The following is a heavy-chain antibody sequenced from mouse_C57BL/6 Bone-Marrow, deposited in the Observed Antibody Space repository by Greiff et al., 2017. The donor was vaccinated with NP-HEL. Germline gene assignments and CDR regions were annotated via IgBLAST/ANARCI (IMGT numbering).Heavy chain of an antibody. CDR3: TREWIVGDYAMDG. CDR1: GYTFTDYE. D-gene: IGHD1-1*01. V-gene: IGHV1-15*01. Sequence: QVQLQQSGAELVRPGASVTLSCKASGYTFTDYEMHWVKQTPVHGLEWIGAIDPETGGTAYNQKFKGKAILTADKSSSTAYMELRSLTSEDSAVYYCTREWIVGDYAMDGWGQGTSVTVSS. J-gene: IGHJ4*01. CDR2: IDPETGGT.